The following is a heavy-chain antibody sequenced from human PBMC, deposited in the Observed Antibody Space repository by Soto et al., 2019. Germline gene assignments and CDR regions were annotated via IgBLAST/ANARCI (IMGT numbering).Heavy chain of an antibody. J-gene: IGHJ4*02. CDR2: ISSNSSYI. D-gene: IGHD6-19*01. CDR3: ARVKAVAGLDY. CDR1: GFTFSNYS. V-gene: IGHV3-21*01. Sequence: PGGSLRLSCAASGFTFSNYSMNWVRQAPGKGLEWVSSISSNSSYIYYADSVKGRFTISRDNAKNPLYLQMNSLRAEDTAVYYCARVKAVAGLDYWGQGTLVTVSS.